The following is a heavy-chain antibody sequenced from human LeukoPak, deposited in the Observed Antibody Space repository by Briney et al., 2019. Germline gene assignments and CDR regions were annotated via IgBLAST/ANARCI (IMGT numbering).Heavy chain of an antibody. CDR1: GYTFTSYG. Sequence: ASVKVSCKASGYTFTSYGISWVRQAPGQGLEWMGWISAYNGNTNYAQKLQGRVTMTTDTSTSTAYMELRSLRSDDTAVYYCARDGVGWKRWLQLDLDYWGQGTLVTVSS. J-gene: IGHJ4*02. D-gene: IGHD5-24*01. CDR2: ISAYNGNT. V-gene: IGHV1-18*01. CDR3: ARDGVGWKRWLQLDLDY.